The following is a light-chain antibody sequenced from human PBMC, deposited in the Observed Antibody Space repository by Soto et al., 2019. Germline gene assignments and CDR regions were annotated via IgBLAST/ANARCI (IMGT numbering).Light chain of an antibody. Sequence: IKITQSPISLSASEAERVIITCRASETISSYLNWYQSKPGKAPRLLISAASSLQSGVPSRFSGSYSGTDFTLTISSLQPEDFATYFCQQSYSNPLTFGGGTNVDIK. CDR1: ETISSY. CDR2: AAS. CDR3: QQSYSNPLT. V-gene: IGKV1-39*01. J-gene: IGKJ4*01.